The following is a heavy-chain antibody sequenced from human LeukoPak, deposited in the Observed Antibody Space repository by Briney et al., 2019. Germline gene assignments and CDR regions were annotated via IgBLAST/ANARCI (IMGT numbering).Heavy chain of an antibody. Sequence: PSETLSLTCTVSGGSISSYYWSWIRQPPGKGLEWIGYIYYSGSTNYNPSLKSRVTISVDTSKNQFSLKLSSVAAADTAVYYCARQAPGMLNNFDYWGQGTLVTVSS. J-gene: IGHJ4*02. V-gene: IGHV4-59*08. CDR3: ARQAPGMLNNFDY. CDR1: GGSISSYY. D-gene: IGHD3-10*01. CDR2: IYYSGST.